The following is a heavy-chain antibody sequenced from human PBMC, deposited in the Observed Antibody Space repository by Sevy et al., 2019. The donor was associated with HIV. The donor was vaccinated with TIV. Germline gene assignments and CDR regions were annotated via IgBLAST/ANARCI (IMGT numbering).Heavy chain of an antibody. CDR2: ISYDGSNK. V-gene: IGHV3-30-3*01. CDR1: GFTFSSYA. J-gene: IGHJ4*02. CDR3: ARDRGSGKNVFFDY. D-gene: IGHD3-10*01. Sequence: GGSLRLSCAASGFTFSSYAVHWVRRAPGKGLEWVAVISYDGSNKYYADSVKGRFTISRDNSKNTLYLQMNSLRTEDTAVYYCARDRGSGKNVFFDYWGQGTLVTVSS.